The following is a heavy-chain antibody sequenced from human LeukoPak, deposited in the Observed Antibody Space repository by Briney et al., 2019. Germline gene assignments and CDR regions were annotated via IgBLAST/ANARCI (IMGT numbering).Heavy chain of an antibody. Sequence: SVKVSCKASGYTFTSYGISWVRQAPGQGLEWMGWISPNSGGTNSAQTFQGRVTMTRDTSINTVYMELSSLRFDDTAVYYCARYDRGIHAFDIWAKGQWSSSL. J-gene: IGHJ3*02. D-gene: IGHD3-16*01. V-gene: IGHV1-2*02. CDR3: ARYDRGIHAFDI. CDR1: GYTFTSYG. CDR2: ISPNSGGT.